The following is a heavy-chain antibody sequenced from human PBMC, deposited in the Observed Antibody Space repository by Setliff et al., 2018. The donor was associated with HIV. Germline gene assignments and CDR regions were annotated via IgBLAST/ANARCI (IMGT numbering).Heavy chain of an antibody. CDR3: ASAGAWQRNALDI. J-gene: IGHJ3*02. CDR2: ISAYNGNT. CDR1: GYTFTSYG. D-gene: IGHD5-12*01. V-gene: IGHV1-18*01. Sequence: ASVKVSCKASGYTFTSYGISWVRQAPGQGLEWMGWISAYNGNTNYAQKLQGRVTMTTDTSTSTAYMELSWLRSDDTAVHYCASAGAWQRNALDIWGQGTMVTVSS.